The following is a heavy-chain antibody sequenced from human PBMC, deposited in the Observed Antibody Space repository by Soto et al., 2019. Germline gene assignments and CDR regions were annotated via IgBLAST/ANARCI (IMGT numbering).Heavy chain of an antibody. CDR3: AREDVQLPPYGMDV. CDR1: GFTFSSYW. Sequence: EVQLVESGGGLVQPGGSLRLSYAASGFTFSSYWMHWVRQAPGKGLVWVSRINSDGSSTSYADSVKGRFTISRDNAKNTLYLQMNSLRAEDTAVYYCAREDVQLPPYGMDVWGQGTTVTVSS. J-gene: IGHJ6*02. V-gene: IGHV3-74*01. D-gene: IGHD2-2*01. CDR2: INSDGSST.